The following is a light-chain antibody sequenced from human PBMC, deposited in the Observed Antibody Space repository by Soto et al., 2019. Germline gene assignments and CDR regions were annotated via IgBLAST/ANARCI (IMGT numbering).Light chain of an antibody. J-gene: IGKJ3*01. Sequence: DIQMTQSPSSLSASVGDRVTITCQASQDIRKYLSWYQQKPGRAPKLLIYGASNLETGVPSRFSGSAYASDFTFTIISLHPEDVATYYCQHYDHLPPFTFGPGTKVAVK. CDR1: QDIRKY. CDR3: QHYDHLPPFT. CDR2: GAS. V-gene: IGKV1-33*01.